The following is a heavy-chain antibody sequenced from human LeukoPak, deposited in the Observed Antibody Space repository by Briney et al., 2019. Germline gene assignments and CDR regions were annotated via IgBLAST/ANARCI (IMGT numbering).Heavy chain of an antibody. V-gene: IGHV1-46*01. D-gene: IGHD6-13*01. J-gene: IGHJ4*02. CDR1: GYTFTSYY. CDR2: INPSGGST. Sequence: ASVKVSCKASGYTFTSYYMHWVRQAPGQGLEWMGIINPSGGSTSYAQKFQGRVTMTRDTSTSTVYMELSSLRSEDTAVYYWARVRIAAALDYWGQGTLVTVSS. CDR3: ARVRIAAALDY.